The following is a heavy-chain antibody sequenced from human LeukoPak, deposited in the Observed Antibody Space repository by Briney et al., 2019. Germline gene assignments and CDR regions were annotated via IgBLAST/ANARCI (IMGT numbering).Heavy chain of an antibody. CDR1: GGTFSNYA. J-gene: IGHJ3*01. CDR2: NIPIFGTA. D-gene: IGHD2-15*01. Sequence: GASVKVSCQACGGTFSNYAISWVRQAPGQGLEGMGGNIPIFGTANYAQKFQGRVTITADESPSTAYMELSSLRYEDTDVYYCARAFRGGGRDDDAFDLWGQGTMVTVSS. CDR3: ARAFRGGGRDDDAFDL. V-gene: IGHV1-69*13.